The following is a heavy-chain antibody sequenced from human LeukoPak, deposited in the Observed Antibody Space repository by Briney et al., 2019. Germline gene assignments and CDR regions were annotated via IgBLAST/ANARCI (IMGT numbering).Heavy chain of an antibody. J-gene: IGHJ4*02. D-gene: IGHD6-13*01. V-gene: IGHV4-31*03. CDR2: IYYSGST. Sequence: SQTLSLTCTVSGGSISSGGYYWSWIRQHPGKGLEWIGYIYYSGSTYYNPSLKSRVTISVDTSKNQFSLKLSSVTAADTAVYYCARTGYSRAIDYWGQGTLVTVSS. CDR3: ARTGYSRAIDY. CDR1: GGSISSGGYY.